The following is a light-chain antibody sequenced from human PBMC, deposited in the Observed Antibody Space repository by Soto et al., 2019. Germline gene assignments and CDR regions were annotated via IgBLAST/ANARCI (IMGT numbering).Light chain of an antibody. CDR3: QQRGDWPRT. Sequence: EVVLTQSPDTLSLSPGERATLSCRASQSVSSYLAWYQQKRGQAPRLLIHGASIRATGIPARFSGSGSGTDFTLTISSLEPEDFAVYYCQQRGDWPRTFGQGTKLEIK. CDR1: QSVSSY. J-gene: IGKJ2*01. CDR2: GAS. V-gene: IGKV3-11*01.